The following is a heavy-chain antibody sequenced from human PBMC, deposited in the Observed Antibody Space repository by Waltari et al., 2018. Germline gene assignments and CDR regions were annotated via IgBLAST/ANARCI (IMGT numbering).Heavy chain of an antibody. D-gene: IGHD3-3*01. CDR1: GFTFSSYW. CDR2: IKQDGSEK. V-gene: IGHV3-7*01. CDR3: ARAERGGSGYYTVLHGAWKTMDV. J-gene: IGHJ6*03. Sequence: EVQLVESGGGLVQPGGSLRLSCAASGFTFSSYWMSWVRQAPGKGLEWVANIKQDGSEKYYVGSGKGRFTISRDNAKNSLYLKMNSLRAEDTAVYDCARAERGGSGYYTVLHGAWKTMDVWGKGTTVTISS.